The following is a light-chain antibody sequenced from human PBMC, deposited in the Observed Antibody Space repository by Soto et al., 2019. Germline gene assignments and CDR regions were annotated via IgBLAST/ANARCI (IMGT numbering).Light chain of an antibody. CDR2: AVN. CDR1: SSDVGGYNY. Sequence: QSALTQPRSVSGSPGQSVTVSCTGTSSDVGGYNYVSWSQQHPGKAPKLIIFAVNQRPSGVTDRFSGSKSGNTASLTISGLQAEDEADYYCCSYAGNYTWVFGGGTKLTVL. V-gene: IGLV2-11*01. J-gene: IGLJ3*02. CDR3: CSYAGNYTWV.